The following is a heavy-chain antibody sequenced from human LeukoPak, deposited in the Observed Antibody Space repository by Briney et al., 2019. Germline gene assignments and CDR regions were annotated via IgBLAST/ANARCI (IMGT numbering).Heavy chain of an antibody. CDR2: IYHSGST. CDR3: ARGWISVAATLNWFDP. V-gene: IGHV4-38-2*02. J-gene: IGHJ5*02. Sequence: SETLSLTCTVSGYSISSGYYWGWIRQPPGKGLEWIGSIYHSGSTYYNPSLKSRVTISVDTSKNQFSLKLSSVTAADTAVYYCARGWISVAATLNWFDPWGQGTLVTVSS. CDR1: GYSISSGYY. D-gene: IGHD2-15*01.